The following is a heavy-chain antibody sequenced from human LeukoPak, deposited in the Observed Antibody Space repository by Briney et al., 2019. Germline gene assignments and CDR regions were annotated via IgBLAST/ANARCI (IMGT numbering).Heavy chain of an antibody. V-gene: IGHV7-4-1*02. Sequence: EASVTVSCKASGYTFTSYAMNWVRQAPGQGLEWMGWINTNTGNPTYAQGFTGRFVFSLDTSVSTAYLQISSLKAEDTAVYYCARDHSPWSQEDYYDSSGYSSDDAFDIWGQGTMVTVSS. D-gene: IGHD3-22*01. CDR3: ARDHSPWSQEDYYDSSGYSSDDAFDI. J-gene: IGHJ3*02. CDR2: INTNTGNP. CDR1: GYTFTSYA.